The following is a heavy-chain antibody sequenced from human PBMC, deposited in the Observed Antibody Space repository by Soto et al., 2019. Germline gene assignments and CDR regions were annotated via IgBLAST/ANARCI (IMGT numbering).Heavy chain of an antibody. Sequence: GESLKISCKGSGYSFTSYWIGWVRQMPGKGLEWMGIIYPGDSDTRYSPYFQGQVTISADKSISTAYLQWSSLKASDTAMYYCAGGGVRGVITRTRDYYGMDVWGQGTTVTVSS. V-gene: IGHV5-51*01. CDR3: AGGGVRGVITRTRDYYGMDV. CDR1: GYSFTSYW. J-gene: IGHJ6*02. D-gene: IGHD3-10*01. CDR2: IYPGDSDT.